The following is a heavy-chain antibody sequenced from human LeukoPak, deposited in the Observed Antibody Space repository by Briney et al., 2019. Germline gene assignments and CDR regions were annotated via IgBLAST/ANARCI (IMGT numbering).Heavy chain of an antibody. CDR1: GYTFTGYY. D-gene: IGHD1-26*01. J-gene: IGHJ5*02. CDR3: ARDGSEIVGARWNWFDP. V-gene: IGHV1-2*02. Sequence: VASVKVSCKASGYTFTGYYMHWVRQAPGQGLEWMGWINPNSGGTNYAQKFQGRVTMTRDTSISTAYMELSRLRSDDTAVYYCARDGSEIVGARWNWFDPWGQGTLVTVSS. CDR2: INPNSGGT.